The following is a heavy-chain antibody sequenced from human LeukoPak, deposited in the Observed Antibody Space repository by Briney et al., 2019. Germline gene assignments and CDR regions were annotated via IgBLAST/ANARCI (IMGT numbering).Heavy chain of an antibody. Sequence: TGGSLRLSCAASGFTFSSYAMSWVRQAPGKGLEWVSAISGSGGSTYYADSVKGRFTISRDNSKNTLYLQMNSLRAEDPAVYYCAREKRYCTTGVCYKSRAVYYYYMDVWAKGQWSPSL. CDR1: GFTFSSYA. CDR3: AREKRYCTTGVCYKSRAVYYYYMDV. J-gene: IGHJ6*03. CDR2: ISGSGGST. V-gene: IGHV3-23*01. D-gene: IGHD2-8*01.